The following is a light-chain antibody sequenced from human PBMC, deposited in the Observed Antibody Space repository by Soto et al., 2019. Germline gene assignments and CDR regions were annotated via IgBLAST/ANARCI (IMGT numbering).Light chain of an antibody. V-gene: IGKV1-33*01. CDR3: QQYYGLPPLT. CDR2: HAS. Sequence: DIQLTQSPSFLSPSIGESVTITCRASQVISTSLAWYQVKPGKAPNLLIYHASKLAKGVTSRFSGSGSGTDFSFIITSLQREDLATYYCQQYYGLPPLTFGQGTRLEI. CDR1: QVISTS. J-gene: IGKJ5*01.